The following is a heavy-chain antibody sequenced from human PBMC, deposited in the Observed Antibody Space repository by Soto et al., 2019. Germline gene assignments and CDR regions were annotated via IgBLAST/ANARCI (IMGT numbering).Heavy chain of an antibody. CDR2: ISSSSSIV. D-gene: IGHD2-8*01. Sequence: VQLVESGGGVVQPGRSLRLSCAASGFTFSRNGMNWVRQAPGKGLEWVSYISSSSSIVYYADSVKGRFTISRDNAKNSLYLQMDSLRDEDTAVYYCARDGRDCADGACYFHHWGQGTLVTVSS. V-gene: IGHV3-48*02. CDR1: GFTFSRNG. J-gene: IGHJ1*01. CDR3: ARDGRDCADGACYFHH.